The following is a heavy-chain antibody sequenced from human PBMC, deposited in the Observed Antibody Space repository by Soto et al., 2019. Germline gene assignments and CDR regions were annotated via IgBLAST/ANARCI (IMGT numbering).Heavy chain of an antibody. CDR1: GFTFSSYG. CDR2: ITWNSASV. CDR3: TKEVYGMGYYYYGMDV. D-gene: IGHD2-8*01. V-gene: IGHV3-9*01. J-gene: IGHJ6*02. Sequence: LRLSCAASGFTFSSYGMHWVRHAPGKGLEWVSSITWNSASVAYADSVKGRFTISRDNAKNSLYLQMNNLRPEDAALYYCTKEVYGMGYYYYGMDVWGQGTTVTVSS.